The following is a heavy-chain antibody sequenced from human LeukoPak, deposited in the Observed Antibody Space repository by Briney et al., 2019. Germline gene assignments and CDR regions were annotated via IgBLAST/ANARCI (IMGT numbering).Heavy chain of an antibody. J-gene: IGHJ4*02. CDR2: ISAYNGNT. CDR3: ARDIWFDY. CDR1: VYTFTSYG. D-gene: IGHD3-10*01. Sequence: ASVTVSFTASVYTFTSYGISWVRQPPGQGLEWMGWISAYNGNTNYAQKLQGRVTMTADTSTSTAYMELRSLRSDDTAVYYCARDIWFDYWGQGTLVTVSS. V-gene: IGHV1-18*01.